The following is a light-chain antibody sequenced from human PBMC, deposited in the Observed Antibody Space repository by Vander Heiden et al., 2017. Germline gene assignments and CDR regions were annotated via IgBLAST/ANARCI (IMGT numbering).Light chain of an antibody. J-gene: IGKJ4*01. V-gene: IGKV3-15*01. CDR1: QNVSSD. CDR3: QQDNNCPIS. CDR2: GAS. Sequence: EIVMTQSPATLSVSPGERATLSCRASQNVSSDLAWYQQKPGQAPRLLIYGASTRATGIPARFSGSGSGTEFTLTISSLQSEDFVVYFCQQDNNCPISFGGGTKVDIK.